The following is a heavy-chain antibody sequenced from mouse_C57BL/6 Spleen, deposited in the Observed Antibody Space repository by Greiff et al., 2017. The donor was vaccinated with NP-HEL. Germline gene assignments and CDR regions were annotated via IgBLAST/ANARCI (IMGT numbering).Heavy chain of an antibody. CDR2: IDPEDGDT. CDR3: AREAATVVATGDY. J-gene: IGHJ2*01. CDR1: GFNIKDYY. Sequence: EVQLQQSGAELVKPGASVKLSCTASGFNIKDYYMHWVKQRTEQGLEWIGRIDPEDGDTKYAPKFQGKATITADTSSNTAYLQLSSLTSEDTAVYYCAREAATVVATGDYWGQGTTLTVSS. V-gene: IGHV14-2*01. D-gene: IGHD1-1*01.